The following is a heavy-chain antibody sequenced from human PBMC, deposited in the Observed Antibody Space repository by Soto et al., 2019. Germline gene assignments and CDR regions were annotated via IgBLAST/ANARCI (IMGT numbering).Heavy chain of an antibody. D-gene: IGHD3-22*01. V-gene: IGHV3-23*01. J-gene: IGHJ4*02. CDR1: EFTLSNHA. CDR3: AKNPGYYYDSTGYHFDY. Sequence: WXSLRHPYAAAEFTLSNHAVSWIRQEQGNGLEWVSAISYGGGTTYYADSVKGRFTISRDNSKNTLYLQMNSLRAEDTAVYYCAKNPGYYYDSTGYHFDYWGQGTLVTVSS. CDR2: ISYGGGTT.